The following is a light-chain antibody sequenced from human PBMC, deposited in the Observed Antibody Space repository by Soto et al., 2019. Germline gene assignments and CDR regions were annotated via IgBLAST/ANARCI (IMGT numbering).Light chain of an antibody. J-gene: IGKJ2*01. CDR1: QSVSSY. CDR2: DAS. V-gene: IGKV3-11*01. CDR3: QQRSNWPPMYT. Sequence: EIVLTQSPVTLSLSPGERVTLSCRASQSVSSYLAWYQQKPGQAPRLLIYDASNRATGIPARFSGSGSGTDFTLTISSLAPEDFAVYDCQQRSNWPPMYTFGQGTKLEIK.